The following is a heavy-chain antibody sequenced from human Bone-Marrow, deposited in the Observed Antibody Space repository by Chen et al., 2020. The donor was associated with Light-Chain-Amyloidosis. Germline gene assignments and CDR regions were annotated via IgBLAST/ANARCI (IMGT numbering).Heavy chain of an antibody. V-gene: IGHV4-59*01. Sequence: QVQLQESGPGLEXXXXXXXLTCTVSGGSMDYYYWNWIRQPPGKGLEWIGYIYNSGTTNYNPSLRSRVTMSVDMSKKQFSLKLSSVTAADTAVYYCGRDNIGGVDFWGQGTPVTVSS. CDR3: GRDNIGGVDF. J-gene: IGHJ4*02. D-gene: IGHD3-16*01. CDR2: IYNSGTT. CDR1: GGSMDYYY.